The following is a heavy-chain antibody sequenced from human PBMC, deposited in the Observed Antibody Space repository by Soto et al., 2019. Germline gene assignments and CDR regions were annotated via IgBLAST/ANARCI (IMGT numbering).Heavy chain of an antibody. CDR2: INPNSGGT. D-gene: IGHD4-17*01. CDR1: GYTFTGYY. V-gene: IGHV1-2*04. CDR3: ARAAGGLRWPYYYYGMDV. J-gene: IGHJ6*02. Sequence: QVQLVQSGAEVKKPGASVKVSCKASGYTFTGYYMHWVRQAPGQGLEWMGWINPNSGGTNYAQKFQGWVTMTRDTSISTAYMELSRLRSDDTAVYYCARAAGGLRWPYYYYGMDVWGQGTTVTVSS.